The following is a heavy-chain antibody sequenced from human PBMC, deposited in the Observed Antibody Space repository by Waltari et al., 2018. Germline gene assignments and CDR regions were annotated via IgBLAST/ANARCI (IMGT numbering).Heavy chain of an antibody. CDR3: ARRIAAAGTHAFDI. CDR1: GGSISSSSYY. CDR2: IYYSGST. Sequence: QLQLQESGPGLVKPSETLSLTCTVSGGSISSSSYYWGWIRQPPGKGLEWIGSIYYSGSTYDNPSLKSRVTISVDTSKNQFSLKLSSVTAADTAVYYCARRIAAAGTHAFDIWGQGTMVTVSS. V-gene: IGHV4-39*07. J-gene: IGHJ3*02. D-gene: IGHD6-13*01.